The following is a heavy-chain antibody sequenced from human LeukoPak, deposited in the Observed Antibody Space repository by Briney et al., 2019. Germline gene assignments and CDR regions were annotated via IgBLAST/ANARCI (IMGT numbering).Heavy chain of an antibody. CDR1: GFTFSSYA. J-gene: IGHJ5*01. Sequence: GGSLRLSCAASGFTFSSYAMSWVRQAPGKGLEWLSYISNTGTITHYADSVKGRFTISRDNAKNSLYLQMSTLRDEDTAVYYCARGAGSSWFYSWGQGTLVTVSS. V-gene: IGHV3-48*02. CDR3: ARGAGSSWFYS. D-gene: IGHD6-13*01. CDR2: ISNTGTIT.